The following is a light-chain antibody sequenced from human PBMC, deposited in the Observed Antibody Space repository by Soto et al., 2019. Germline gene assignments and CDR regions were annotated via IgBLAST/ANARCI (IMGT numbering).Light chain of an antibody. Sequence: QSALTQPASVSGSPGQSITISCTGTSSDVGGYNYVSWYQQHPGKAPKLMIYEVSNRPSGVSNRFSGSKSGNTASLTISGLQAEDEADYCCSSYTSPSTYVFGPGTKVIV. J-gene: IGLJ1*01. CDR3: SSYTSPSTYV. CDR1: SSDVGGYNY. V-gene: IGLV2-14*01. CDR2: EVS.